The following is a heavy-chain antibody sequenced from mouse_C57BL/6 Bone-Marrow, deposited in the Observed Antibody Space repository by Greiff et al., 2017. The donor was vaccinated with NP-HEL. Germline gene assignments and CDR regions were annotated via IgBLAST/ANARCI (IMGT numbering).Heavy chain of an antibody. D-gene: IGHD1-1*01. V-gene: IGHV1-15*01. J-gene: IGHJ1*03. Sequence: VQLQQSGAELVRPGASVTLSCKASGYTFTDYEMHWVKQTPVHGLEWIGAIDPETGGTAYNQKFKGKAILTADKSSSTAYMELRSLTSEDSAVYYCTRWEYYGSSYWYFDVWGTGTTVTVSS. CDR3: TRWEYYGSSYWYFDV. CDR1: GYTFTDYE. CDR2: IDPETGGT.